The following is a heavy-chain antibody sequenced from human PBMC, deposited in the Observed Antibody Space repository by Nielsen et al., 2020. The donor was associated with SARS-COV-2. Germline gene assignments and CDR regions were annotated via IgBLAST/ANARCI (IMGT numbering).Heavy chain of an antibody. CDR3: AKDGQGYSVDY. CDR2: ISWNSGSI. J-gene: IGHJ4*02. CDR1: GFTFDDYA. D-gene: IGHD2-21*01. Sequence: SLKISCAVSGFTFDDYAMHWVRQAPGKGLEWVSGISWNSGSIGYADSVKGRFTISRDNAKNSLYLQMNSLRAEDTALYYCAKDGQGYSVDYWGQGTLVTVSS. V-gene: IGHV3-9*01.